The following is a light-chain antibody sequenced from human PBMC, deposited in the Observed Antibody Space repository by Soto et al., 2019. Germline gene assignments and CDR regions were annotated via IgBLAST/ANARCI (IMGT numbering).Light chain of an antibody. V-gene: IGKV3-20*01. Sequence: EIVLTQSPGTLPLSPGERATLSCRASQSVTSNYLAWYQQRPGQAPRLLIYGASIRATGIPDRFSGSGSGTGFSLTISSLEPGDLAVYYCQQYGSSPRTFGQGTKVDIK. J-gene: IGKJ1*01. CDR2: GAS. CDR1: QSVTSNY. CDR3: QQYGSSPRT.